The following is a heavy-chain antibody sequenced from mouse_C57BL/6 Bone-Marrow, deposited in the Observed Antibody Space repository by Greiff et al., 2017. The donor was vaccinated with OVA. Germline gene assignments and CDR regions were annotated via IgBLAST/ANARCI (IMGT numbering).Heavy chain of an antibody. Sequence: EVQLQQSGPELVKPGASVKISCKASGYTFTDYYMNWVKQSHGKSLEWIGDINPNNGGTSYNQKFKGKATLTVDKSSSTAYMELRSLTSEDSAVYYSAGSSFAYWGQGTLVTVSA. J-gene: IGHJ3*01. D-gene: IGHD1-3*01. CDR2: INPNNGGT. CDR1: GYTFTDYY. V-gene: IGHV1-26*01. CDR3: AGSSFAY.